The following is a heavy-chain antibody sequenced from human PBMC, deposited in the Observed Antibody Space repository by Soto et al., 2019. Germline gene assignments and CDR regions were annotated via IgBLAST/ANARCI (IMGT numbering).Heavy chain of an antibody. CDR1: GFTFSSYA. CDR3: ARSGTGVVVPAAMQYYDYYYYMDV. J-gene: IGHJ6*03. Sequence: EVQLVESGGGLVQPGGSLRLSCAASGFTFSSYAMHWVRQAPGKGLEYVSAISSNGGSTYYANSVKGRFTISRDNSKNTLYLQMGSVSAEDMAVYYCARSGTGVVVPAAMQYYDYYYYMDVWGKGTTVTVSS. CDR2: ISSNGGST. V-gene: IGHV3-64*01. D-gene: IGHD2-2*01.